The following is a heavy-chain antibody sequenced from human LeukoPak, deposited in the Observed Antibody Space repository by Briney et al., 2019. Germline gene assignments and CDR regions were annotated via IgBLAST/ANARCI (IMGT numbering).Heavy chain of an antibody. J-gene: IGHJ3*02. Sequence: ASVKVSCKASGGTFSSYAISWVRQAPGQGLEWMGGIIPIFGTANYAQKFQGRVTITTDESTSTAYMELSSLRSEDTAVYYCARAPYYYDSSGYYYEAFDIWGQGTMVTVSS. CDR1: GGTFSSYA. CDR3: ARAPYYYDSSGYYYEAFDI. D-gene: IGHD3-22*01. V-gene: IGHV1-69*05. CDR2: IIPIFGTA.